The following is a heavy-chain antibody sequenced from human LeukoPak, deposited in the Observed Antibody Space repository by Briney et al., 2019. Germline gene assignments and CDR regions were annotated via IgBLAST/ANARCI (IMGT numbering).Heavy chain of an antibody. CDR3: AKGGIQYYDFLRNYFDY. V-gene: IGHV3-23*01. CDR2: ISGSGGST. D-gene: IGHD3-3*01. CDR1: GFTFSSYA. Sequence: GGSLRLSCAASGFTFSSYAMSWVRQAPGKGLEWVSAISGSGGSTYYADSVKGRFTISRDNAKNSLYLQMNSLRAEDTAVYYCAKGGIQYYDFLRNYFDYWGQGTLVTVSS. J-gene: IGHJ4*02.